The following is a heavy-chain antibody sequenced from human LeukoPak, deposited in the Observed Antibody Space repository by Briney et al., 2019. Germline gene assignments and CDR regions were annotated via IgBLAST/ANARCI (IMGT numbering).Heavy chain of an antibody. CDR3: ARRDYDILTGYSYYYMDV. D-gene: IGHD3-9*01. CDR1: GGSISSYY. Sequence: SETLSLTCTVSGGSISSYYWSWIRQPPGQGLEWIGYIYYSGSTNYNPSLTSRVTISVDTSKNQFSLKLSSVTAADTAVYYCARRDYDILTGYSYYYMDVWGKGTTVTVSS. V-gene: IGHV4-59*08. CDR2: IYYSGST. J-gene: IGHJ6*03.